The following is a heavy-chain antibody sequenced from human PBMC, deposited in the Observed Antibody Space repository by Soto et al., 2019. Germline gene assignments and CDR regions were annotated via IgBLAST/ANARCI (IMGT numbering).Heavy chain of an antibody. V-gene: IGHV1-18*04. J-gene: IGHJ4*02. CDR3: ARDLYPLAYYFDY. CDR1: GSNYVNHG. CDR2: ISGHNGAT. Sequence: ASVKVSCTSSGSNYVNHGISWVRQAPGRGLEWLGWISGHNGATRYGKRLQGRVTMTRDTSTTTAYMELRSLRSDDTAVYYCARDLYPLAYYFDYWGQGTLVTVSS.